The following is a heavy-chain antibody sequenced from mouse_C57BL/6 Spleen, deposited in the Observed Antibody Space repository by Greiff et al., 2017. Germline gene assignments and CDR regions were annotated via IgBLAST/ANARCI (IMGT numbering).Heavy chain of an antibody. J-gene: IGHJ4*01. D-gene: IGHD2-4*01. CDR2: IYPGDGDT. V-gene: IGHV1-82*01. CDR1: GYAFSSSW. Sequence: QVQLQQSGPELVKPGASVKISCKASGYAFSSSWMNWVKQRPGKGLEGIGRIYPGDGDTNYNGKFKGKATLTADKSSSTAYMQLSSLTSEDSAVYFCARCSYDYGFMDYWGQGTSVTVSS. CDR3: ARCSYDYGFMDY.